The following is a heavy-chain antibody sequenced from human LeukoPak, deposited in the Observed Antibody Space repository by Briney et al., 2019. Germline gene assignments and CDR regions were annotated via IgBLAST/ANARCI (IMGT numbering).Heavy chain of an antibody. Sequence: ASVKVSCKASGYTFTTYAMHWVRQAPGQRLEWMGWINAGNGNTKYSQKFQGRVTITRDTSISTAYMELSRLRSDDTAVYYCATIYCSSTSCPDYWGQGTLVTDSS. CDR3: ATIYCSSTSCPDY. CDR2: INAGNGNT. D-gene: IGHD2-2*01. CDR1: GYTFTTYA. V-gene: IGHV1-3*01. J-gene: IGHJ4*02.